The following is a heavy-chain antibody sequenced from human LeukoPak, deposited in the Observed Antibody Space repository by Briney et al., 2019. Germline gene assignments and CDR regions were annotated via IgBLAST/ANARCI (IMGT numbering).Heavy chain of an antibody. V-gene: IGHV3-30*04. CDR1: GFTFSSYA. CDR2: TSYDGGNK. CDR3: ARGGYFDILTGYYQTQYYYPMDV. J-gene: IGHJ6*02. D-gene: IGHD3-9*01. Sequence: GGSLRLSCAASGFTFSSYAIHWVRQAPGKGLEWVAVTSYDGGNKYYADSVKGRFTISRENSKNTLYLEMNSLRAEDTAVYYCARGGYFDILTGYYQTQYYYPMDVWGRGTTVTVS.